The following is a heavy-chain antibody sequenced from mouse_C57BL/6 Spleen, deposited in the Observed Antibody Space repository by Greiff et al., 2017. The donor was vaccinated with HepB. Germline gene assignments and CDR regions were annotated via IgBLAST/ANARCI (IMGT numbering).Heavy chain of an antibody. V-gene: IGHV1-82*01. CDR3: AREDYGFAY. D-gene: IGHD1-2*01. Sequence: QVQLQQSGPELVKPGASVKISCKASGYAFSSSWMNWVKQRPGKGLEWIGRTYPGDGDTNYNGKFKGKATLTADKSSSTAYMQLSSLTSEDSAVYFCAREDYGFAYWGQGTLVTVSA. J-gene: IGHJ3*01. CDR1: GYAFSSSW. CDR2: TYPGDGDT.